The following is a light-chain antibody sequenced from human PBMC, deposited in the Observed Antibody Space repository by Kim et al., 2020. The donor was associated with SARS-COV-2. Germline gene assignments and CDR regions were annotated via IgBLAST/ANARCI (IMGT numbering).Light chain of an antibody. CDR2: QDS. CDR3: QAWDSSYYV. J-gene: IGLJ1*01. Sequence: SYELTQPPSVSVSPGQTASITCSGDKLGDKYACWYQQKPGQSPVLVIYQDSKRPSGIPERFSGSNSGNTATLTIRGTQAMDEADYYCQAWDSSYYVFGTGTKVTVL. CDR1: KLGDKY. V-gene: IGLV3-1*01.